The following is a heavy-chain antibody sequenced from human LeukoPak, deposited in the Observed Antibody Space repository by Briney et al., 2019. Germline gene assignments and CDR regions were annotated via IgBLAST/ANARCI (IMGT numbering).Heavy chain of an antibody. CDR2: IWYGGSNK. CDR1: GFTFSSYG. D-gene: IGHD3-3*01. J-gene: IGHJ4*02. Sequence: GGSLRLSCAASGFTFSSYGMHWVRQAPGKGLEWVAVIWYGGSNKYYADSVKGRFTISRDNSKNTLYLQMNSLRAEDTAVYYCARVNSGLRFLEWGPWGQGTLVTVSS. CDR3: ARVNSGLRFLEWGP. V-gene: IGHV3-33*08.